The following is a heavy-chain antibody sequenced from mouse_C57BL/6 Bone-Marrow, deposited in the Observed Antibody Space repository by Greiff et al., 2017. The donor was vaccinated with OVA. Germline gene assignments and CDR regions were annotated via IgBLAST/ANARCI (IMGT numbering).Heavy chain of an antibody. Sequence: QVHVKQPGAELVKPGASVKLSCKASGYTFTSYWMQWVKQRPGQGLEWIGEIDPSDSYTNYNQKFKGKATLTVDTSSSTAYMQLSSLTSEDSAVYYGAREKVTTVVEDYWGQGTTLTVSS. D-gene: IGHD1-1*01. CDR2: IDPSDSYT. CDR1: GYTFTSYW. V-gene: IGHV1-50*01. CDR3: AREKVTTVVEDY. J-gene: IGHJ2*01.